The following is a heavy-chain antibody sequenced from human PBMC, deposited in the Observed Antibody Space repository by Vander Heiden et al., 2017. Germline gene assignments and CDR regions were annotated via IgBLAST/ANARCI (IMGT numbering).Heavy chain of an antibody. D-gene: IGHD3-16*01. CDR2: IDWEDDK. CDR3: ARMGKIAYFVDA. V-gene: IGHV2-70*01. CDR1: GFSLSTSGMC. Sequence: WRESGPALVKPTQTLTLTCTFSGFSLSTSGMCVSWIRQPPGKALEWLALIDWEDDKFYSTSLKTRLTISKDTSKNQVVLTMTNMDPVDTATYYCARMGKIAYFVDAWGKGTPVTGAS. J-gene: IGHJ5*02.